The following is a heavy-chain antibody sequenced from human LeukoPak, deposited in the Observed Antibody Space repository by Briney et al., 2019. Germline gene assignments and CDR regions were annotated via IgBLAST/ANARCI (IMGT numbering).Heavy chain of an antibody. V-gene: IGHV3-30*02. D-gene: IGHD3-22*01. Sequence: GGSLRLSCAASGFTFSSYGMHWVRQAPGKGLEWVAFIRYDGSNKYYADSVKGRFTVSRDNSKNTLYLQMNSLRAEDTAVYYCAKDMGSDSSGYYHEVVDYWGQGTLVTVSS. CDR1: GFTFSSYG. J-gene: IGHJ4*02. CDR2: IRYDGSNK. CDR3: AKDMGSDSSGYYHEVVDY.